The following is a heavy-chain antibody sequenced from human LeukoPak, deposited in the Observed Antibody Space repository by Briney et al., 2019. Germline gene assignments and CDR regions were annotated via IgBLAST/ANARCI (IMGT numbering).Heavy chain of an antibody. CDR1: GYTFTSYG. Sequence: ASVKVSCKASGYTFTSYGISWVRQAPGQGLEWMGWISAYNGNTNYAQKLQGRVTMTTDTSTSTAYMELRSLRSDDTAVYYCARDPSFWSGLKHYFDYWGQGTLVTVSS. CDR2: ISAYNGNT. J-gene: IGHJ4*02. CDR3: ARDPSFWSGLKHYFDY. D-gene: IGHD3-3*01. V-gene: IGHV1-18*01.